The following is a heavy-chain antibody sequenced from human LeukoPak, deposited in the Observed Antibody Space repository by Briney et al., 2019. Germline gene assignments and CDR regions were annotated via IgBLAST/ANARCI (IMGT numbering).Heavy chain of an antibody. CDR2: IDPYTGNT. J-gene: IGHJ4*02. V-gene: IGHV1-2*02. D-gene: IGHD5-12*01. Sequence: ASVKDSCKASGYTLVRYYLHWVRQAPGQGLEWMAWIDPYTGNTHYAQKFQGRITVTRDTSVSTTYMELSWLTSDDTARYYCAREYSASEHWGQGTLVTVSS. CDR1: GYTLVRYY. CDR3: AREYSASEH.